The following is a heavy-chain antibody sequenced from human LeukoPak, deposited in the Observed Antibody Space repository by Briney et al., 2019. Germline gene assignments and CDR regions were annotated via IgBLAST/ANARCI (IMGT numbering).Heavy chain of an antibody. D-gene: IGHD1-1*01. CDR2: IRYDGSNK. CDR1: GFTFCSYG. CDR3: AKDSGTTGY. J-gene: IGHJ4*02. V-gene: IGHV3-30*02. Sequence: GGSLRLSCAASGFTFCSYGMHWVRQAPGKGLEWVAFIRYDGSNKYYADSVKGRFTISRDNSKNTLYLQMNSVRAEDTAVYYCAKDSGTTGYWGQGTLVTVSS.